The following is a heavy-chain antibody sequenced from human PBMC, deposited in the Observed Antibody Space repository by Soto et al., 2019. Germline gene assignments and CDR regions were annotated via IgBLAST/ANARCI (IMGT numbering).Heavy chain of an antibody. J-gene: IGHJ1*01. CDR3: ASYDSSGYYSEYFQH. V-gene: IGHV4-30-4*01. CDR1: GGSISSGDYY. D-gene: IGHD3-22*01. CDR2: IYYSGST. Sequence: LSLTCTVSGGSISSGDYYWSWIRQPPGKGLEWIGYIYYSGSTYYNPSLKSRVTISIDTSKNQFSLKLSSVTAADTAVYYCASYDSSGYYSEYFQHWGQGTLVTVS.